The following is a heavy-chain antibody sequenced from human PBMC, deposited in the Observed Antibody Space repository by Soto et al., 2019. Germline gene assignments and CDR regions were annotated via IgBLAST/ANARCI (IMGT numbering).Heavy chain of an antibody. Sequence: QVQLVQSGAEVQKPGSSVKVSCKASGGTFSSYAISWVRQAPGQGLEWMGGIIPIFGTANYAQKFQGRVTITADESTSTAYMELSSLRSEDTAVYYCASPRLAVAGTMAGYFDYWGQGTLVTVSS. CDR1: GGTFSSYA. D-gene: IGHD6-19*01. CDR2: IIPIFGTA. J-gene: IGHJ4*02. V-gene: IGHV1-69*01. CDR3: ASPRLAVAGTMAGYFDY.